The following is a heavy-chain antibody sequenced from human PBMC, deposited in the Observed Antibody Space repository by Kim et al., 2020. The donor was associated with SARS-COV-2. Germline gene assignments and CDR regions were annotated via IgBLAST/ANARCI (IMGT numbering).Heavy chain of an antibody. CDR2: IKPDGSDK. CDR1: GFTFSVHW. J-gene: IGHJ4*02. Sequence: AGSLRLSCAGSGFTFSVHWMSWVRQAPGKGLEWVADIKPDGSDKYYVDSVKGRFTISRDNAKNSLYLQMNSLRGEDTAVYYCARGHWGRDYWGQGTLVTVSS. V-gene: IGHV3-7*03. CDR3: ARGHWGRDY. D-gene: IGHD7-27*01.